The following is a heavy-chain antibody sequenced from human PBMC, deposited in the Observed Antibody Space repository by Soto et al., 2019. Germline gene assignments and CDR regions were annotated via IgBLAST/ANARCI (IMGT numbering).Heavy chain of an antibody. Sequence: EVQLVESGGGLVQPGGSLRLSCAASGFSFSSYSMTWVRQAPGKGLEWVSYISSSSSTIYYAVAVKGRFTISRDNAKNSLYLQMNSLRDEDTAVYYCARDRQQLEKPSNWFDPWGQGTLVTVSS. J-gene: IGHJ5*02. CDR3: ARDRQQLEKPSNWFDP. D-gene: IGHD6-13*01. V-gene: IGHV3-48*02. CDR1: GFSFSSYS. CDR2: ISSSSSTI.